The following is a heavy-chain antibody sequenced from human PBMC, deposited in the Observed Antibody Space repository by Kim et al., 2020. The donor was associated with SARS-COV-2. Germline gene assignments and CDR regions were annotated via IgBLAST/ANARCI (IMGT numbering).Heavy chain of an antibody. CDR3: ARDCPGIAAAGYYDYYGMDV. J-gene: IGHJ6*01. CDR1: GYTFTSYY. Sequence: ASVKVSCKASGYTFTSYYMHWVRQAPGQGLEWMGLINPCGGSTRYAQKFQGRVTMTRDTSTSTVYMELSSLRSEDAAVYYCARDCPGIAAAGYYDYYGMDVWGQGTAV. D-gene: IGHD6-13*01. CDR2: INPCGGST. V-gene: IGHV1-46*01.